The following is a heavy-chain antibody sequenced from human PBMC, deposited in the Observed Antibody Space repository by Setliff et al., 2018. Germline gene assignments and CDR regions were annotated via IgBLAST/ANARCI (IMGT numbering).Heavy chain of an antibody. CDR3: ARGGTYRYFDY. CDR2: IYTSWST. V-gene: IGHV4-61*09. J-gene: IGHJ4*02. CDR1: GGSISSRTYY. Sequence: PSETLSLTCTVSGGSISSRTYYWSWIRQPAGKGLEWIGHIYTSWSTVYNPSLKSRVTICLDTSKNQFSLDLSSVTAADTAVYYCARGGTYRYFDYWGQGTLVTVSS.